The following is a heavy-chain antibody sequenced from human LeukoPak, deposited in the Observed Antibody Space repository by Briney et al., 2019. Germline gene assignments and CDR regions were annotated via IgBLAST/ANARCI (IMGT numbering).Heavy chain of an antibody. V-gene: IGHV4-59*08. CDR3: ARLGQLADDAFDI. D-gene: IGHD6-13*01. Sequence: SETLSLTCTVSGGSISSFYWSWIRQPPGRGLEWLGYIYDSGSTNYNPSLKSRVTMSVDASNNQFSLKLSSVTAADTAVYYCARLGQLADDAFDIWGRGTMVTVPS. J-gene: IGHJ3*02. CDR1: GGSISSFY. CDR2: IYDSGST.